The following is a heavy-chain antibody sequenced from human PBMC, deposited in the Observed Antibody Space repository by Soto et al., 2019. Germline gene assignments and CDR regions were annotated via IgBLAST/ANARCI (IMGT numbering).Heavy chain of an antibody. J-gene: IGHJ5*02. D-gene: IGHD3-22*01. CDR2: IIPIIGII. Sequence: QVQLVQSGAEVKKPGSSVKVSCKASGGTFSTYTITWVRQAPGQGLEWMGRIIPIIGIINYAQKFQGRVTITADKFTGTAYMELTRLRSDDTAVYCCAGDPASHYNDSHAYSYPWGQGTLVTVSS. CDR3: AGDPASHYNDSHAYSYP. V-gene: IGHV1-69*08. CDR1: GGTFSTYT.